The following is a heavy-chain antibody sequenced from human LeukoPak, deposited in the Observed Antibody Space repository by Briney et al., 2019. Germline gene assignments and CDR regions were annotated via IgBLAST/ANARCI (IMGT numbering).Heavy chain of an antibody. Sequence: QPGGSLRLSCAASGFTFSSYGMHWVRQAPGKGLEWVAVISYEGSNKYYADSVKGRFTISRDNSKNTLYLQMNSLRAEDTAVYYCAKGRGRRRVTAIFDYWGQGTLVTVSS. CDR1: GFTFSSYG. D-gene: IGHD2-21*02. V-gene: IGHV3-30*18. CDR3: AKGRGRRRVTAIFDY. CDR2: ISYEGSNK. J-gene: IGHJ4*02.